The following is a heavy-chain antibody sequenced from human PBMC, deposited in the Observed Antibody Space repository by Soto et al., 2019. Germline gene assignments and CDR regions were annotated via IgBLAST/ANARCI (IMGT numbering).Heavy chain of an antibody. J-gene: IGHJ5*02. CDR3: ARVPGP. CDR1: GGSISRFY. CDR2: IYYSGST. Sequence: LSLTYTASGGSISRFYWSWIRQPPGKGLEWIGYIYYSGSTNYNPSLKSRVTISVDTSKNQFSLKLSSVTAADTAVYYCARVPGPWGQGTLVTVSS. V-gene: IGHV4-59*01.